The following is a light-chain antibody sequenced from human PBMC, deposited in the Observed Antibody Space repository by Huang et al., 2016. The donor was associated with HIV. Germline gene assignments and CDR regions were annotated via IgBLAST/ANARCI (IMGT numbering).Light chain of an antibody. CDR1: QGISNS. CDR3: QQYYNNPPWT. CDR2: ATS. Sequence: DIQMIQSPSSLSASVGDRVTITCRASQGISNSVAWYQQRPGKAPKLLLYATSRLETGAPSRFSGSRSGTEYTLTISSLQPEDLATYYCQQYYNNPPWTFGQGTKVEIK. J-gene: IGKJ1*01. V-gene: IGKV1-NL1*01.